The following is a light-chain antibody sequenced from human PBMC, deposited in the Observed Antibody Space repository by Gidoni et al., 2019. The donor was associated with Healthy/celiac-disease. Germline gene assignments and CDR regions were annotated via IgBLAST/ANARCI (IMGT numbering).Light chain of an antibody. Sequence: EIVLTQSPGTLSLSPGERATLSCRASQSVSSSYLAWYQQKPGQAPRLLIYGASSRATGIPDRCSGSGSRTDFTLTISRLDPEDFAVYYCQQYGSSPYTFGQGTKLEIK. CDR3: QQYGSSPYT. CDR2: GAS. V-gene: IGKV3-20*01. CDR1: QSVSSSY. J-gene: IGKJ2*01.